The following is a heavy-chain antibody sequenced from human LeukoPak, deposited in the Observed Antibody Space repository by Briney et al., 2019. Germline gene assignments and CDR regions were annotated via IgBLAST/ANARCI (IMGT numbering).Heavy chain of an antibody. V-gene: IGHV3-7*01. D-gene: IGHD2-21*02. J-gene: IGHJ4*02. CDR1: GFTFINYS. CDR2: IKQDGSEK. Sequence: PGGSLRLSCAASGFTFINYSMNWVRQAPGKGLEWVANIKQDGSEKYYVDSVKGRFTISRDNAKNSLYLQMNSLRAEDTAVYYCARAMVVTAVGGNGFTSYFDYWGQGTLVTVSS. CDR3: ARAMVVTAVGGNGFTSYFDY.